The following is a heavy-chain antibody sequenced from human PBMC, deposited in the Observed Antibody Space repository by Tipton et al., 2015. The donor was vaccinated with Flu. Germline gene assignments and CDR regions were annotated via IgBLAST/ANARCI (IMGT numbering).Heavy chain of an antibody. CDR1: GYIFTSYG. CDR2: ITTYNGDT. V-gene: IGHV1-18*01. Sequence: QLVQSGAEAKKPGASVKVSCKASGYIFTSYGISWVRQAPGQGLEWMGWITTYNGDTNYAQKLQDRVTMTTDTSTTTAYMELRGLRSDDTAVYYCARAYCGGDCYWVDYWGQGTLVTVSS. J-gene: IGHJ4*02. D-gene: IGHD2-21*02. CDR3: ARAYCGGDCYWVDY.